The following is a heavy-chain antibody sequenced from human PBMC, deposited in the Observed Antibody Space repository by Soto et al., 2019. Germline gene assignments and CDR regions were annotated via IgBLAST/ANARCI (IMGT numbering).Heavy chain of an antibody. CDR1: GASISSVGYS. J-gene: IGHJ4*02. CDR2: IHQTGIT. CDR3: VRDRRESNYFES. Sequence: PSETLSLTCAVSGASISSVGYSWSWIRQPPGKGLEWIGYIHQTGITYYNPSLKSRVTISLDRSNNQFSLNLSSVTAADTAVYFCVRDRRESNYFESWGQGT. V-gene: IGHV4-30-2*01.